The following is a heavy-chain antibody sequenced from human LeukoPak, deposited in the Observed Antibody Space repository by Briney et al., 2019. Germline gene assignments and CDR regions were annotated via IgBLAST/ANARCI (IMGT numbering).Heavy chain of an antibody. CDR1: GGSISSYY. V-gene: IGHV4-59*08. Sequence: KPSETLSLTCTVSGGSISSYYWSWIRQPPGKGLEWIGYIYYSGSTNYNPSLKSRVTISVDTSKNQFSLKLSSVTAADTAVYYCARHSSGWYPYFDYWGQGTLVTVSS. CDR2: IYYSGST. D-gene: IGHD6-19*01. CDR3: ARHSSGWYPYFDY. J-gene: IGHJ4*02.